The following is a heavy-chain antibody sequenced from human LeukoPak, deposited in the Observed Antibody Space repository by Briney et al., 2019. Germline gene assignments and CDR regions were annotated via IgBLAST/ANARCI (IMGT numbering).Heavy chain of an antibody. CDR2: IKQDGSEK. Sequence: PGGSLRLSCAASGFTFSSYWMSWVRQAPGKGLEWVANIKQDGSEKYYVDSVKGRFTISRDNAKNSLYLQMNSPRAEDTAVYYCARVLGSGGSWPDAFDIWGQGTMVTVSS. CDR1: GFTFSSYW. V-gene: IGHV3-7*01. J-gene: IGHJ3*02. D-gene: IGHD2-15*01. CDR3: ARVLGSGGSWPDAFDI.